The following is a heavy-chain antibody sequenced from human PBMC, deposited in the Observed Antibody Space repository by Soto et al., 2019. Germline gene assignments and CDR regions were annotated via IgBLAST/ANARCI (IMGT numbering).Heavy chain of an antibody. CDR3: ARQGGYYDSSGSENAFDI. D-gene: IGHD3-22*01. J-gene: IGHJ3*02. CDR1: GYSFTSYW. CDR2: IYPGDSDT. V-gene: IGHV5-51*01. Sequence: PGESLKISCNGSGYSFTSYWIGWVRQMPWKGLEWMGIIYPGDSDTRYSPSFQGQVTISADKSISTAYLQWSSLKASDTAMYYCARQGGYYDSSGSENAFDIWGQGTMVTVSS.